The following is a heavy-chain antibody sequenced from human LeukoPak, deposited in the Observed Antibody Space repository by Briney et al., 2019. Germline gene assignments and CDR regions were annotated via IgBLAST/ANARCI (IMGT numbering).Heavy chain of an antibody. J-gene: IGHJ4*02. CDR1: AFTFSNYW. Sequence: GGSLRLSCAASAFTFSNYWMSWVRQAPGKGLEWVANIKEDGSEINYVDSVKGRLTISRDNAKNSLYLQMNSLRVDDTAVYYCARDRGYSTFDYWGQGTLVTVSS. D-gene: IGHD4-23*01. CDR2: IKEDGSEI. CDR3: ARDRGYSTFDY. V-gene: IGHV3-7*01.